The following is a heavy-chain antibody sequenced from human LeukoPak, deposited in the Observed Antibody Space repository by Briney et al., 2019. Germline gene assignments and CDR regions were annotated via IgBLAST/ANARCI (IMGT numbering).Heavy chain of an antibody. CDR2: ISGTGGST. V-gene: IGHV3-23*01. CDR3: AIRKFWSGYSDCFDI. J-gene: IGHJ3*02. D-gene: IGHD3-3*01. CDR1: GFAFSNYA. Sequence: GGSLRLSCAVSGFAFSNYAMTWVRQSPGTGLEWVAGISGTGGSTYYADSVKGRFTISRDNSKNTLYLQMNSLRAEDTAVYYCAIRKFWSGYSDCFDIWGQGTMVTVSS.